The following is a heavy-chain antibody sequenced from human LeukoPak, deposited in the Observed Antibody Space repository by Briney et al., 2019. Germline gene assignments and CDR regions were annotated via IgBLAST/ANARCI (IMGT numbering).Heavy chain of an antibody. CDR2: ISGSGSST. Sequence: GGSLRLSCAASGFPFSMYAMNWVRQAPGKGLEWVSGISGSGSSTYYADSVKGRFTISRDSSKNTLYLQMDSLRAEDTAVYYCAKWSLPGSTSHRWLDPWGQGTLVTVSS. CDR1: GFPFSMYA. J-gene: IGHJ5*02. V-gene: IGHV3-23*01. CDR3: AKWSLPGSTSHRWLDP. D-gene: IGHD2-2*01.